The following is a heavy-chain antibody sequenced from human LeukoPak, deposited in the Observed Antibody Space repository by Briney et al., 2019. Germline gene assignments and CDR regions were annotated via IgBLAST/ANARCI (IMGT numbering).Heavy chain of an antibody. D-gene: IGHD3-9*01. CDR1: GDSVSSNSSA. CDR3: ARAGYDILTGPNKYFDY. Sequence: SQTLSLTCAISGDSVSSNSSAWNWIRQSPSRGLEWLGGTYYSSKWYNDYAVSVKSRITINPDTSKNQFSLQLNSVTPEDTAVYYCARAGYDILTGPNKYFDYWGQGTLVTVSS. J-gene: IGHJ4*02. CDR2: TYYSSKWYN. V-gene: IGHV6-1*01.